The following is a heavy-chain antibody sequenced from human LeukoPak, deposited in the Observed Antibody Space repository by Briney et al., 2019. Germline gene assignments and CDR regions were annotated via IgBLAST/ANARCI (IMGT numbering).Heavy chain of an antibody. D-gene: IGHD2-2*01. CDR1: GYTFTSYD. V-gene: IGHV1-8*01. CDR2: MNPNSGNT. J-gene: IGHJ3*02. CDR3: ATDRVGSSIRPI. Sequence: ASVKVSCKASGYTFTSYDINWVRQATGQGLEWMGWMNPNSGNTGYAQKFKGRVTMTRDTSISTAYMERSSLRSKDTAVYYCATDRVGSSIRPIWGQGTMVTVSS.